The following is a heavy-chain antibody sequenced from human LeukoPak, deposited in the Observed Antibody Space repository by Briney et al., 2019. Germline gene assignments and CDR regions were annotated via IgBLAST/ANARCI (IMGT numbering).Heavy chain of an antibody. CDR3: AKSTPESSSWYLYYFDY. J-gene: IGHJ4*02. V-gene: IGHV3-7*01. CDR2: IKQDGSEK. Sequence: GGSLRLSSAAPGFTFSCYWMSWVRQAPGKGREWVANIKQDGSEKYYVGSVKGRFTISRNNAKNSLYLQMNSLRAEDTAVYYCAKSTPESSSWYLYYFDYWGQGTLVTVSS. CDR1: GFTFSCYW. D-gene: IGHD6-13*01.